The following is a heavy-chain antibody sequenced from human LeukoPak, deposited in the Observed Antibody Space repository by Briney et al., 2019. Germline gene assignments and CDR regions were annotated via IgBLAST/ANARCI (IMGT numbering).Heavy chain of an antibody. V-gene: IGHV3-48*03. CDR3: ASGVHYSSGWIDI. CDR2: ISSSGGTI. Sequence: GGSLRLSCAASGFTLSSNEMNGVRQAPGKALEWLSYISSSGGTIHYVDSVKGRFTISRDNAKNSLFLQMNSLRAEDTAVYYCASGVHYSSGWIDIWGQGTMVTVSS. J-gene: IGHJ3*02. CDR1: GFTLSSNE. D-gene: IGHD6-19*01.